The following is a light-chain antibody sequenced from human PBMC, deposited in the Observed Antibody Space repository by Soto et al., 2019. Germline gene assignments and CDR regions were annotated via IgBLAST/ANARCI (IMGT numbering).Light chain of an antibody. Sequence: PGERVTLSCRASQSVSSSYLTWYQQKPGQAPRLLIYGASSRATGIPDRFSGSGSGTDFTLTISRLEPEDFAVYYCQQYGSSPWTFGQGTKVDNK. J-gene: IGKJ1*01. V-gene: IGKV3-20*01. CDR3: QQYGSSPWT. CDR2: GAS. CDR1: QSVSSSY.